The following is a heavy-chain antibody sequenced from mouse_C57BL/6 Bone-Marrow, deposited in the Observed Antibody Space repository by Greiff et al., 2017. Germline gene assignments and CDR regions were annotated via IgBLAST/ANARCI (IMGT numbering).Heavy chain of an antibody. D-gene: IGHD1-1*01. CDR1: GYSITSGYY. V-gene: IGHV3-6*01. CDR2: ISYDGSN. Sequence: ESGPGLVKPSQSLSLTCSVTGYSITSGYYWNWIRQFPGNKLEWMGYISYDGSNNYNPSLKNRISITRDTSKNQFFLKLNSVTTEDTATYYCARETDYGSTPRYWGQGTLVTVSA. J-gene: IGHJ3*01. CDR3: ARETDYGSTPRY.